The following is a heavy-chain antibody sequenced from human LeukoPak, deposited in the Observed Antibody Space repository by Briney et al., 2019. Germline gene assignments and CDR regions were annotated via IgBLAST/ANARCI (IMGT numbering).Heavy chain of an antibody. Sequence: GGSLRLSCAASGFTFSSYGMHWVRQAPGKGLEWVAFIRYDGSNKYYADSVKGRFTISRDNSKNTLYLLMNSLRAEDTAVYYCAKGVGSDLDYWGQGTLVTVSS. CDR3: AKGVGSDLDY. D-gene: IGHD1-26*01. CDR2: IRYDGSNK. CDR1: GFTFSSYG. J-gene: IGHJ4*02. V-gene: IGHV3-30*02.